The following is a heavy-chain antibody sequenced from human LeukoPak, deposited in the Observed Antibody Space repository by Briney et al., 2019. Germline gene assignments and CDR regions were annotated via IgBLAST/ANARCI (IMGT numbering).Heavy chain of an antibody. V-gene: IGHV4-59*12. CDR2: IYYSGST. CDR1: GGSISSYY. CDR3: AREGLLHSGSYSSVAAFDI. J-gene: IGHJ3*02. D-gene: IGHD1-26*01. Sequence: PSETLSLTCTVSGGSISSYYWSWIRQPPGKGLEWIGYIYYSGSTNYNPSLKSRVTISVDTSKNQFSLKLSSVTAADTAVYYCAREGLLHSGSYSSVAAFDIWGQGTMVTVSS.